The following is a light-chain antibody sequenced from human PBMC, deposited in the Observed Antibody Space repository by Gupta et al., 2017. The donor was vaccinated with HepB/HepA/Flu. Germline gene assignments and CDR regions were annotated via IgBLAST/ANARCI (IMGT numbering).Light chain of an antibody. CDR1: QSVASN. J-gene: IGKJ4*01. CDR2: GAS. V-gene: IGKV3-15*01. CDR3: QHYTNLPLT. Sequence: EIVMTHSPATLSVSPGERATLPCRASQSVASNLAWYQQKPGQAPRLLIFGASTRAPGIPAKFSGSGSGTDFTLTINSLQSDDFAVYYCQHYTNLPLTFGGGTKVEIK.